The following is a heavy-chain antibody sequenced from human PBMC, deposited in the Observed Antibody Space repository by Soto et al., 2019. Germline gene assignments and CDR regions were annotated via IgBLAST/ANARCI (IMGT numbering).Heavy chain of an antibody. Sequence: GASVKVSCKASGYTFTGYYMHWVRQAPGQGLEWMGWINPNSGGTNYAQKFQGWVTMTRDTSISTAYMELSRLRSDDTAVYYCTRDPLRYCSSTSCTLSWGQGNLVTVSS. D-gene: IGHD2-2*01. CDR2: INPNSGGT. CDR3: TRDPLRYCSSTSCTLS. J-gene: IGHJ4*02. CDR1: GYTFTGYY. V-gene: IGHV1-2*04.